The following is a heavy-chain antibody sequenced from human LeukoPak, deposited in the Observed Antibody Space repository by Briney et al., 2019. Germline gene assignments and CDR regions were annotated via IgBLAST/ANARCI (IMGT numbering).Heavy chain of an antibody. CDR3: ARAYSSGWYGDNWFDP. V-gene: IGHV4-39*07. CDR1: GGSISSSSYY. CDR2: IYYSGST. Sequence: SETLSLTCTVSGGSISSSSYYWGWIRQPPGKGLEWIGSIYYSGSTNYNPSLKSRVTISVDTSKNQFSLKLSSVTAADTAVYYCARAYSSGWYGDNWFDPWGQGTLVTVSS. J-gene: IGHJ5*02. D-gene: IGHD6-19*01.